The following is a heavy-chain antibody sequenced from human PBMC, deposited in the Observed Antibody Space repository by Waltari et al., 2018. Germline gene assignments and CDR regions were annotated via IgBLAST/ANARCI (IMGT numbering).Heavy chain of an antibody. CDR2: INLSGGNT. Sequence: QVQLVQSGAEVKKPGASVKVSCKASGYTFTNHDMYWVRQAPGQGLQWMGMINLSGGNTYYAQKFHGRVTMTRDTSTSTVYLELNSLRSEDTAVYFCARVYSYGPLTHWGQGTLVTVSS. CDR1: GYTFTNHD. V-gene: IGHV1-46*01. D-gene: IGHD5-18*01. CDR3: ARVYSYGPLTH. J-gene: IGHJ4*02.